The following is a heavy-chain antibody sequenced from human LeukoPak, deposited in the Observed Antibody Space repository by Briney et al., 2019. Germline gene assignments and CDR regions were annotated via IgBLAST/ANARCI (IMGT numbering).Heavy chain of an antibody. D-gene: IGHD1-26*01. V-gene: IGHV3-48*01. CDR3: ARENGSGGSYTNYYFDY. Sequence: GGSLRLSCVASGFTFTSYWMAWVRQTPGKGLEWVSYISSSSTTIYYADSVKGRFTISRDNAKNSLYLQMNSLRAEDTAVYYCARENGSGGSYTNYYFDYWGQGTLVTVSS. J-gene: IGHJ4*02. CDR2: ISSSSTTI. CDR1: GFTFTSYW.